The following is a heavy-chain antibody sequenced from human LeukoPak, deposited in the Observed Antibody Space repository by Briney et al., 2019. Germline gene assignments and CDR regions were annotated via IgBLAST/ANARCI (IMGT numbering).Heavy chain of an antibody. CDR1: GFTFNNYI. CDR3: AKDYRDAFDI. D-gene: IGHD3-16*02. CDR2: ISSSSDYI. J-gene: IGHJ3*02. V-gene: IGHV3-21*01. Sequence: GGSLRLSCAASGFTFNNYIMNWVRQAPGKGLEWVSSISSSSDYIYYADSVKGRFTISRDNAKNSLYLQMNSLRAEDTAVYYCAKDYRDAFDIWGQGTMVTVSS.